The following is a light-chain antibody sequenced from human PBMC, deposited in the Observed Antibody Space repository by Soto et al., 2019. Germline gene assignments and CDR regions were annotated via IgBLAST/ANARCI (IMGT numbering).Light chain of an antibody. V-gene: IGLV2-14*01. J-gene: IGLJ1*01. CDR3: SSYTRSSTLV. CDR1: SSDVGGYNY. Sequence: QSALTQPASVSGSPGQSITISCAGTSSDVGGYNYVSWYQQHPGKAPKLMIYEVSNRPSGVSNRFSGSKSGNTASLTISGLQAEDEADYYCSSYTRSSTLVFATGTKVTVL. CDR2: EVS.